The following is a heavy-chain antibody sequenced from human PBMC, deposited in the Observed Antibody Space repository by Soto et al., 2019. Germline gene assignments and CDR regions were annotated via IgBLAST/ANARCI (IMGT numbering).Heavy chain of an antibody. CDR3: ASCDDILTGYCQVFDY. J-gene: IGHJ4*02. V-gene: IGHV3-30-3*01. D-gene: IGHD3-9*01. CDR1: GFTFSSYA. CDR2: ISYDGSNK. Sequence: GESLKISCAASGFTFSSYAMHWVRQAPGKGLEWVAVISYDGSNKYYADSVKGRFTISRDNSKNTLYLQMNSLRAEDTAVYYCASCDDILTGYCQVFDYWGQGTLVTVSS.